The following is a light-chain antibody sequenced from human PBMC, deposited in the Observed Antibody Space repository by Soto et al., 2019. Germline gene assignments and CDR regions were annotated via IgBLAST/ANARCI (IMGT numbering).Light chain of an antibody. CDR2: GAT. V-gene: IGKV3-20*01. J-gene: IGKJ5*01. CDR3: QQYVTSPAIT. CDR1: ESVGDY. Sequence: EIVLTQSPGALSLSPGERATLSCWASESVGDYLAWYQQKPGQAPRLLIYGATKRTSGTPDRFSGTGSETAFTLAISSLEPGDFAVYYCQQYVTSPAITFGQGTRLEIK.